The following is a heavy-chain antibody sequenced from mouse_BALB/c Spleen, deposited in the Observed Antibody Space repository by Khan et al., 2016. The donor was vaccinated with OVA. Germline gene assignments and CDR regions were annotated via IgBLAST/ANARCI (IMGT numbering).Heavy chain of an antibody. CDR3: ANGNYGWFAY. Sequence: EVELVESGGGLVEPGGFLKLACAASGFTFSSFVMSWVRQTPEKRLEWVATISSAATYTYYPDSVKGRLPISRDNAKNTLYLQMSSLRSDDTAIYYCANGNYGWFAYWGQGTLVTVST. CDR1: GFTFSSFV. CDR2: ISSAATYT. V-gene: IGHV5-9-1*01. D-gene: IGHD2-1*01. J-gene: IGHJ3*01.